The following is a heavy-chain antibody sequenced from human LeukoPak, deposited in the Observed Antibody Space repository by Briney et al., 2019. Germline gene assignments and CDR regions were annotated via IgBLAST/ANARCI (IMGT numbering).Heavy chain of an antibody. V-gene: IGHV3-66*01. CDR2: IYSGATT. CDR3: ARSTGDRFDP. Sequence: GGSLRLSCAASGFTFSSYAMSWVRQAPGKGLEWVSVIYSGATTYYADSVEGRFTISRDNSKNTLYLQMNSLRAEDTAVYYCARSTGDRFDPWGQGTLVTVSS. J-gene: IGHJ5*02. CDR1: GFTFSSYA. D-gene: IGHD7-27*01.